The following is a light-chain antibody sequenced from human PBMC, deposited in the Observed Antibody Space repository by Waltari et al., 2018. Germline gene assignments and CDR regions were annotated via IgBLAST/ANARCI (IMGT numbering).Light chain of an antibody. CDR1: SLELGPYNL. Sequence: QSALTQPAPVSGSPGQSITISCNGTSLELGPYNLVTWYQQFPGKVPKLIIYDVSKRPSGISDRFSGSKSGNAASLTISGLQPEDEAEYHCSSYGDRSSLFFGTGTKLTV. CDR3: SSYGDRSSLF. J-gene: IGLJ2*01. V-gene: IGLV2-23*02. CDR2: DVS.